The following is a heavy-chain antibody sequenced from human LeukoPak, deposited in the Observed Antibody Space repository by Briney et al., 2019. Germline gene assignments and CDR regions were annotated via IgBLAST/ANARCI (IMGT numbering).Heavy chain of an antibody. D-gene: IGHD5-12*01. CDR2: IYASGTT. V-gene: IGHV4-4*07. J-gene: IGHJ5*02. Sequence: SETLSLTCTVSGGSVNNYYWSWVRQPAGKGLEWIGRIYASGTTRYDPSLQSRVTMSVDMSKNQFSLKLTSVTAADTAVYFCARGLAAAYDYNWLDPWGQGILVTVSS. CDR1: GGSVNNYY. CDR3: ARGLAAAYDYNWLDP.